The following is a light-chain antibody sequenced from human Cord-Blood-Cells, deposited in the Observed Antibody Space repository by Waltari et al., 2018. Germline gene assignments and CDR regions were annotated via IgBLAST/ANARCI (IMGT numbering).Light chain of an antibody. V-gene: IGLV2-14*03. CDR1: TSDVGVINS. J-gene: IGLJ3*02. Sequence: QSALPQPASVSGSPGQSITISCTGPTSDVGVINSASCYRQNPGKAPKLMIYDVSNRPAGVSNRFSGSTSGNTASLTIYGLQAEDEADYYCSSYTSSSTWVFGGGTKLTVL. CDR2: DVS. CDR3: SSYTSSSTWV.